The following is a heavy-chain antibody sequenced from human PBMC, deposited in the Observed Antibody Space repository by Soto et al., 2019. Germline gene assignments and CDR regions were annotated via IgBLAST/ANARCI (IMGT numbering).Heavy chain of an antibody. CDR2: INPNSGGT. V-gene: IGHV1-2*04. CDR1: GYTFTGYY. CDR3: ARGEAGRYDFWSGYLDY. Sequence: VASVKVSCKASGYTFTGYYMHWVRQAPGQGLEWMGWINPNSGGTNYAQKFQGWVTMTRDTSISTAYMELSRLRSDDTAVYYCARGEAGRYDFWSGYLDYWGQGTLVTVSS. D-gene: IGHD3-3*01. J-gene: IGHJ4*02.